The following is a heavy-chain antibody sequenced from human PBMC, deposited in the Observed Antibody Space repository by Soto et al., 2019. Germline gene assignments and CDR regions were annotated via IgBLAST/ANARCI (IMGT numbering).Heavy chain of an antibody. Sequence: SETLSLTCTVSGGSISSYYWSWIRQPPGKGLEWIGYIYYSGSTNYNPSLKSRVTISVDTSKNQFSLKLSSVTAADTAVYYCARAWNDVFPHFDYWGQGTLVTVSS. CDR2: IYYSGST. V-gene: IGHV4-59*01. CDR3: ARAWNDVFPHFDY. D-gene: IGHD1-1*01. CDR1: GGSISSYY. J-gene: IGHJ4*02.